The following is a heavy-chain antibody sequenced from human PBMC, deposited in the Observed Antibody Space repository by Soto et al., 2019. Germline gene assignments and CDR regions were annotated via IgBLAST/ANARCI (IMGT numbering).Heavy chain of an antibody. D-gene: IGHD5-12*01. CDR2: ISYDGSNK. CDR1: GFTFSSYG. Sequence: VQVLESGGGLVQPGGSLRLSCAASGFTFSSYGMHWVRQAPGKGLEWVAIISYDGSNKYYADSVKGRFTISRDNSKNTLYLQMNSLRAEDTAVYYCAKARTGDGYNAFDYWGQGTLVIVSS. V-gene: IGHV3-30*18. J-gene: IGHJ4*02. CDR3: AKARTGDGYNAFDY.